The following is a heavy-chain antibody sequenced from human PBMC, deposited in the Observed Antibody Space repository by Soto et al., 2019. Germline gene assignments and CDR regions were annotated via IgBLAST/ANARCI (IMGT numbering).Heavy chain of an antibody. CDR3: ARSYSSGWEFDY. D-gene: IGHD6-19*01. CDR2: ISSTGRTI. Sequence: GGSLRLSCGASGFTFSNYYMSWIRQAPGKGLKWVSYISSTGRTIYYADSVKGRFTVSRDNAQNSLSLKLNSLRVEDTAVYYCARSYSSGWEFDYWGQGTQVTVSS. J-gene: IGHJ4*02. V-gene: IGHV3-11*01. CDR1: GFTFSNYY.